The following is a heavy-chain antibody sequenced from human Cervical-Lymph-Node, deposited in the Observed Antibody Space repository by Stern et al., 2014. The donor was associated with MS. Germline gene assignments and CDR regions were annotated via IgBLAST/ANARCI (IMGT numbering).Heavy chain of an antibody. CDR3: ARHQTDYKGRDYYYYGMDV. J-gene: IGHJ6*02. CDR1: GYSFTSHW. Sequence: VQLVQSGAEVKKPGESLKISCKGSGYSFTSHWIGWVRQMPGKGLEWMGMIYPGDSDTSYSPSFQGQVTISADKSISTAYLQWSSLKASDTAIYYCARHQTDYKGRDYYYYGMDVWGQGTTVTVSS. D-gene: IGHD4-11*01. V-gene: IGHV5-51*01. CDR2: IYPGDSDT.